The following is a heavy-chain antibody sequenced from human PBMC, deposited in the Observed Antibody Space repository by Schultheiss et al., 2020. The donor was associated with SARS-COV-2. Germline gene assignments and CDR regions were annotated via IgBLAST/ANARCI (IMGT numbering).Heavy chain of an antibody. V-gene: IGHV1-69*13. D-gene: IGHD6-6*01. CDR1: GGTFSSYA. J-gene: IGHJ6*02. CDR2: IIPIFGTA. CDR3: ARSLIAARPHYYYYGMDV. Sequence: SVKVSCKASGGTFSSYAISWVRQAPGQGLEWMGGIIPIFGTANYAQKFQGRVTITADESTSTAYMELSSLRSEDTAVYYCARSLIAARPHYYYYGMDVWGQGTTVTVSS.